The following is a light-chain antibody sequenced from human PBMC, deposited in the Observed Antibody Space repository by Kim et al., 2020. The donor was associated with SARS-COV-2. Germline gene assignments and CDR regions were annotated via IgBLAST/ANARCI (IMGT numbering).Light chain of an antibody. Sequence: SSPGERTTRSCRASQTVCSSFAWYQQKPGQAPSLLIYGTFSRATGIPARFSASGSGTDFTLTISSLEPEDFAVYYCQQHYNWPLTFGQGTRVDIK. CDR1: QTVCSS. CDR3: QQHYNWPLT. V-gene: IGKV3-11*01. CDR2: GTF. J-gene: IGKJ1*01.